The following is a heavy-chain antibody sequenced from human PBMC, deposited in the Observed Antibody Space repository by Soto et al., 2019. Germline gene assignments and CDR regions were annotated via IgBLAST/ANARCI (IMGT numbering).Heavy chain of an antibody. D-gene: IGHD3-3*01. CDR2: VKRKTDVGTT. CDR1: GFTFSNAW. J-gene: IGHJ6*02. Sequence: EVHLVESGGGLVKPGGSLRLSCAASGFTFSNAWINWVRQTPGKGLEWVGRVKRKTDVGTTDYAAPVKGRFTISRDDSKNMVYLQMNSLKTEDTAVYYCTTAVRRRGLQFLEWLVFAGMDVWGRGTTVTVSS. CDR3: TTAVRRRGLQFLEWLVFAGMDV. V-gene: IGHV3-15*07.